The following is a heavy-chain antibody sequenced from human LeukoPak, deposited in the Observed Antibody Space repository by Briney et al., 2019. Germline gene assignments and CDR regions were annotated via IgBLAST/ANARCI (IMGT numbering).Heavy chain of an antibody. V-gene: IGHV3-23*01. D-gene: IGHD3-9*01. J-gene: IGHJ4*02. CDR1: GFTFSSYA. CDR2: ISGSGGST. CDR3: AKGRGYDILTGYDY. Sequence: GGSLRLSCAASGFTFSSYAMSWVRQAPGKGLEWVSAISGSGGSTYYADSVKGRFTISRDNSKNTLYLQMNSLRAEDTAVYYCAKGRGYDILTGYDYWGQGTLVTVSS.